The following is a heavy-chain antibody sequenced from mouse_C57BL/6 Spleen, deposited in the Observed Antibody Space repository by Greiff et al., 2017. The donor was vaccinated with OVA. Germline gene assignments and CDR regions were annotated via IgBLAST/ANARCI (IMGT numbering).Heavy chain of an antibody. Sequence: VQLQQSGPELVKPGASVKISCKASGYTFTDYYMNWVKQSHGKSLEWIGDINPNNGGTSYNQKFKGKATLTVDKSSSTAYMELRSLTSEDSAVYYCARLAAQATCYFDDWGQGTTLTVSS. D-gene: IGHD3-2*02. CDR3: ARLAAQATCYFDD. J-gene: IGHJ2*01. V-gene: IGHV1-26*01. CDR1: GYTFTDYY. CDR2: INPNNGGT.